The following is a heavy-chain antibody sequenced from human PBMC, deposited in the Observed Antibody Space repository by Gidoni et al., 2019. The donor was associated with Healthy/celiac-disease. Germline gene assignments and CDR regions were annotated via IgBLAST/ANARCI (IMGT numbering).Heavy chain of an antibody. CDR1: GYSFTSYW. J-gene: IGHJ6*02. CDR2: IYPGDSDT. Sequence: EVQLVQSGAEVKKPGESLKISCKGSGYSFTSYWIGWVRQMPGKGLEWMGIIYPGDSDTRYSPSFQGQVTISADKSISTAYLQWSSLKASDTAMYYCASGSRSSWYLSDYYYGMDVWGQGTTVTVSS. D-gene: IGHD6-13*01. CDR3: ASGSRSSWYLSDYYYGMDV. V-gene: IGHV5-51*01.